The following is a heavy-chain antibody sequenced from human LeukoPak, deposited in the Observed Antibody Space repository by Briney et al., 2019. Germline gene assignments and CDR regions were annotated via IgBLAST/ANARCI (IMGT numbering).Heavy chain of an antibody. V-gene: IGHV4-34*01. CDR1: GGSFSGYY. D-gene: IGHD4-17*01. CDR2: INHSGST. CDR3: ARETGYGDCGYFDY. J-gene: IGHJ4*02. Sequence: PSETLSLTCAVYGGSFSGYYWSWIRRPPGKGLEWIGEINHSGSTNYNPSLKSRVTISVDTSKNQFSLKLSSVTAADTAVYYCARETGYGDCGYFDYWGQGTLVTVSS.